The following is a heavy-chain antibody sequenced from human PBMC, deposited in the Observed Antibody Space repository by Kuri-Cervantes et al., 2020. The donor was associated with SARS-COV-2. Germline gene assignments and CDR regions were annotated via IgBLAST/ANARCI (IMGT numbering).Heavy chain of an antibody. Sequence: GESLKISCAASGFTFSSYAMHWVRQAPGKGLEWVAVTSYDGSNKYYADSVKGRFTISRDNSKNTLYLQMNSLRAEDTAVYYCAREPSGDGDYYYYYGMDVWGQGTTVTVSS. D-gene: IGHD3-10*01. V-gene: IGHV3-30-3*01. CDR3: AREPSGDGDYYYYYGMDV. CDR2: TSYDGSNK. CDR1: GFTFSSYA. J-gene: IGHJ6*02.